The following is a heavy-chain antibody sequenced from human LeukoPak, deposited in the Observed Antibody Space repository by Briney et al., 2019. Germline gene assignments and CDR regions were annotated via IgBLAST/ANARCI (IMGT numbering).Heavy chain of an antibody. J-gene: IGHJ5*02. D-gene: IGHD3-9*01. CDR3: AAQTTYYDILTGFRTRYNWFDP. CDR1: GGSFSGYY. Sequence: SETLSLTCAVYGGSFSGYYWSWIRQPPGKGLEWIGEINHSGSTNYNPSLESRVTISVDTSKNQFSLKLSSVTAADTAVYYCAAQTTYYDILTGFRTRYNWFDPWGQGTLVTVSS. V-gene: IGHV4-34*01. CDR2: INHSGST.